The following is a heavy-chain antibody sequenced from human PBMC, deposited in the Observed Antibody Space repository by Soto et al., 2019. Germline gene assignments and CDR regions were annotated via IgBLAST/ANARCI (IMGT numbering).Heavy chain of an antibody. CDR1: SGYICSSRCH. V-gene: IGHV4-39*01. J-gene: IGHJ3*02. D-gene: IGHD1-26*01. CDR2: IKYSGTT. Sequence: SETLYLTCTVPSGYICSSRCHWGSIRLPPGKGLEWIASIKYSGTTFYNPSLKSRVTLSVDTSKNQFALKLSSVTAAETAVYYCARHGITGSYYDAFDIWGQGTMVT. CDR3: ARHGITGSYYDAFDI.